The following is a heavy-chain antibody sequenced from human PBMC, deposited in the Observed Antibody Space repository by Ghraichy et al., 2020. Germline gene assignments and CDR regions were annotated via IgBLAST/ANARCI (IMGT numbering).Heavy chain of an antibody. J-gene: IGHJ4*02. V-gene: IGHV3-21*01. D-gene: IGHD3-16*01. CDR1: GFTFSSYT. Sequence: GGSLRLSCAASGFTFSSYTMNWVRQGPEKGLEWVSSITGTSSHIYYADSVKGRFTISRDNAKNSLYLEMNSLRDEDTAVYYCARDMITVGGIHDHWGQGTLVTVSS. CDR3: ARDMITVGGIHDH. CDR2: ITGTSSHI.